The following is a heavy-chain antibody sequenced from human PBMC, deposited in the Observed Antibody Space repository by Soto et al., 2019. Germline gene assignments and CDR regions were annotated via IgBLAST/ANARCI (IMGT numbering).Heavy chain of an antibody. J-gene: IGHJ6*02. D-gene: IGHD2-2*01. Sequence: TSETLSLTCTVSGGSIRSGPYSWGWIRQPPGKGLEWIGTFYYSGSTYYNPSLESRVTISVDTSKNQFSLKVSSVTAADTAVYYCARLGGYCTITSCYGYYGMHVWGQGTTVTVS. CDR1: GGSIRSGPYS. CDR3: ARLGGYCTITSCYGYYGMHV. V-gene: IGHV4-39*01. CDR2: FYYSGST.